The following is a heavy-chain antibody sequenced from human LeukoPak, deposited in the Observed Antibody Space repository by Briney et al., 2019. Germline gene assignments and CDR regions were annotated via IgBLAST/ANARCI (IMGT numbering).Heavy chain of an antibody. Sequence: SVKVSCKASGGTFSSYAISWVRQAPGQGLEWMGGIIPIFGTANYAQRFQGRVTITADESTSTAYMELSSLRSEDTAVYYCARDYYDILTGYYNPSGNDYWGQGTLVTVSS. CDR2: IIPIFGTA. CDR1: GGTFSSYA. J-gene: IGHJ4*02. D-gene: IGHD3-9*01. V-gene: IGHV1-69*01. CDR3: ARDYYDILTGYYNPSGNDY.